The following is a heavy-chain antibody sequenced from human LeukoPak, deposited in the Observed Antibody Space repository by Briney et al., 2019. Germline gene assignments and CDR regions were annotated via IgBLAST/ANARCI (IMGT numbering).Heavy chain of an antibody. CDR2: ISYDGSNK. V-gene: IGHV3-30-3*01. CDR3: ARATGYSYGLDCEY. CDR1: GFTFSSYA. J-gene: IGHJ4*02. D-gene: IGHD5-18*01. Sequence: GGSLSLSRAASGFTFSSYAMHWVRQAPGKGLEWVAVISYDGSNKYYADSVKGRFTISRDNSKNTLYLQMNSLRAEDTAVYYCARATGYSYGLDCEYWGQGTLVTVSS.